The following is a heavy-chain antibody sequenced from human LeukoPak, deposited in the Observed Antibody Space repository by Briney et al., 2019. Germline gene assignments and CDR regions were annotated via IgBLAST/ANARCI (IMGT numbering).Heavy chain of an antibody. CDR2: ISSSGSTI. V-gene: IGHV3-11*04. CDR1: GFTFSDYY. Sequence: GGSLRLSCAASGFTFSDYYMSWIRQAPGKGLEWVSYISSSGSTIYYADSVKGRFTISRDNAKNSLYLQMNSLRAEDTAVYYCASPIVVGATIAFDYWGQGTLVTVSS. J-gene: IGHJ4*02. CDR3: ASPIVVGATIAFDY. D-gene: IGHD1-26*01.